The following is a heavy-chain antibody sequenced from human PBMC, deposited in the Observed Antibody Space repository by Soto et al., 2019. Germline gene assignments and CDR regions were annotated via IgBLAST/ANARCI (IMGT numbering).Heavy chain of an antibody. J-gene: IGHJ4*02. D-gene: IGHD6-6*01. CDR1: GGTFSSYT. Sequence: QVQLVQSGAEVKKPGSSVKVSCKASGGTFSSYTISWVRQAPGQGLEWMGRIIPILGIANYAQKFQGRVTITAEKSTSTACMGLSSLRSEDTAVYYCARAREYSYGLGEPEDCWGQGALVTVSS. CDR3: ARAREYSYGLGEPEDC. V-gene: IGHV1-69*02. CDR2: IIPILGIA.